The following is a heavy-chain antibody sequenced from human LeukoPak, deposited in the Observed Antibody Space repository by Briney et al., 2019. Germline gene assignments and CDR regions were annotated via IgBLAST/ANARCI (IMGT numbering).Heavy chain of an antibody. CDR1: GFSFSRYS. J-gene: IGHJ5*02. V-gene: IGHV3-64D*06. Sequence: PGGSLRLSCLASGFSFSRYSMHWVCQAPGKGLEYVSSISGSGDGTYYADSVKGRFTISRDNSKNTLYLQMDSLTVEDTAMYYCVKDRGLVGSGWSNWFDPWGQGILVTVS. D-gene: IGHD6-19*01. CDR3: VKDRGLVGSGWSNWFDP. CDR2: ISGSGDGT.